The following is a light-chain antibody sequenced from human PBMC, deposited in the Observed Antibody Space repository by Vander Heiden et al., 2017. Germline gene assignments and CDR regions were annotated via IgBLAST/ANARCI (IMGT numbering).Light chain of an antibody. J-gene: IGKJ5*01. CDR3: QQYYPTLT. CDR2: WAS. V-gene: IGKV4-1*01. CDR1: QSVLYSSNNKNY. Sequence: DIVMTQSPDSLAVSLGERATINCKSSQSVLYSSNNKNYLAWYRQKPGQPPELLIYWASTRESGVPDRFSGSGSGTDFTLTISSLQAEDVAVYYCQQYYPTLTFGQGTRLEIK.